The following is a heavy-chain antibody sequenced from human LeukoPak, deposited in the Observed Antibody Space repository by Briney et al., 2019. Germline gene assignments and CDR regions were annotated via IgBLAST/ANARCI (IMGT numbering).Heavy chain of an antibody. CDR3: ARLRDYSGYGNWFDP. CDR2: ILYSGST. V-gene: IGHV4-39*01. CDR1: GGSISSSSYY. Sequence: PSETLSLTCTVSGGSISSSSYYWGWIRQPPGKGLEWIGSILYSGSTYYNPSLKSRVTISVDPSKNQFSLKLSSVTAADTAVYYCARLRDYSGYGNWFDPWGQGTLVTVSS. D-gene: IGHD5-12*01. J-gene: IGHJ5*02.